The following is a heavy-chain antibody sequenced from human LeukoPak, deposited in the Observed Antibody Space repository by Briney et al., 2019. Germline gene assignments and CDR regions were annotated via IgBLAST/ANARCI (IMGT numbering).Heavy chain of an antibody. CDR3: ARVGDYALKD. J-gene: IGHJ4*02. CDR2: IQTSGST. Sequence: PSETLSLTCTVSGGSISSYYWSWVRQPTGKGLEWIGRIQTSGSTNYNPSLKSRVTMSLDTSKNQCTLKLFSVTAADTAVYYCARVGDYALKDWGQGTLVIVSS. V-gene: IGHV4-4*07. CDR1: GGSISSYY. D-gene: IGHD3-16*01.